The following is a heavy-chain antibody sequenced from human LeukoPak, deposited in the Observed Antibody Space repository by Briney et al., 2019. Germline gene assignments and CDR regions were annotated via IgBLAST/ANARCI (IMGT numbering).Heavy chain of an antibody. D-gene: IGHD1-26*01. J-gene: IGHJ4*02. CDR3: AYRNNFEY. Sequence: PGGSLRLSCAASGFSFSGHWMNWVRQPPGKGLEWVDNKKADGSEKYYVDSVKGRFTISRDDAKRTVDLQMDNLRAEDTAIYYCAYRNNFEYWGQGALVTVSS. CDR1: GFSFSGHW. V-gene: IGHV3-7*05. CDR2: KKADGSEK.